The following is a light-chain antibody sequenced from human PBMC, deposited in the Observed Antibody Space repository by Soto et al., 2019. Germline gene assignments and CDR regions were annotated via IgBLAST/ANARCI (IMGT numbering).Light chain of an antibody. Sequence: EIVMTQSPATLSVSPGERATLSCRASQSVSNNLAWYQQRPGQAPRLLISDASTRATSISARFSGSGSVTQFTLTISSLQSEDIALYYCHQYSKWPQTFGQGTKVDIK. CDR3: HQYSKWPQT. J-gene: IGKJ1*01. V-gene: IGKV3-15*01. CDR2: DAS. CDR1: QSVSNN.